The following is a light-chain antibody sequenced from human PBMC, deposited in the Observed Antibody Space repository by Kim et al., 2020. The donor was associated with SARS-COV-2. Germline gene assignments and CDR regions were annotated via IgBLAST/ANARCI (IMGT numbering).Light chain of an antibody. Sequence: NFMLTQPHSVSESPGKTVTISCTRSSGSIASNYVQWYQQRPGSAPTTVIYEDNQRPYGVPDRFSGSIDSSSNSASLTISGLKTEDEADYYCQSYDSSNHVVFGGGTQLTVL. J-gene: IGLJ2*01. CDR1: SGSIASNY. V-gene: IGLV6-57*03. CDR2: EDN. CDR3: QSYDSSNHVV.